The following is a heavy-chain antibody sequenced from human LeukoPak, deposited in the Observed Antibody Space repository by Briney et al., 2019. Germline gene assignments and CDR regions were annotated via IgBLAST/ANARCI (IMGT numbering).Heavy chain of an antibody. Sequence: ASVKVSCKASGYTFTSYGISWVRQAPGQGLEWMGWISAYNGNTNYAQKLRGRVTMTTDTSTSTAYMELRSLRPDDTALYYCAIDVCSRTRDFDYLGQGTLVTVSS. D-gene: IGHD3-10*02. V-gene: IGHV1-18*01. CDR2: ISAYNGNT. CDR1: GYTFTSYG. J-gene: IGHJ4*02. CDR3: AIDVCSRTRDFDY.